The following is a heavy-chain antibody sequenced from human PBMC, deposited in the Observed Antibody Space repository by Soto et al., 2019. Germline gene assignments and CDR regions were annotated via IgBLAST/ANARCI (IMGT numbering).Heavy chain of an antibody. CDR3: ARVYCSGGGCYGIDY. Sequence: QVQLVQSGAEVKKPGASVKVSCKASGYTFTSYYMHWVRQAPGQGLEWMGIINPSGVTSYAQKFHGRVTMTRDTSTSTVYMELSSLRSEDTAVYYCARVYCSGGGCYGIDYWGQGTLVTVSS. CDR2: INPSGVT. J-gene: IGHJ4*02. D-gene: IGHD2-15*01. V-gene: IGHV1-46*01. CDR1: GYTFTSYY.